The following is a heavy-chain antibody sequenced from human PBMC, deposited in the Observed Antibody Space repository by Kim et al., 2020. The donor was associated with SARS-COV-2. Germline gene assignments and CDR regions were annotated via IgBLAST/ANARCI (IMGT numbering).Heavy chain of an antibody. Sequence: GGSLRLSCAASGFTFSDYYMSWIRQAPGKGLEWVSYISSSGSTIYYADSVKGRFTISRDNAKNSLYLQMNSLRAEDTAVYYCARDGKSYYDFWSGYEWRRYYSYGMDAWGQGTTVTVSS. CDR2: ISSSGSTI. V-gene: IGHV3-11*01. CDR3: ARDGKSYYDFWSGYEWRRYYSYGMDA. D-gene: IGHD3-3*01. J-gene: IGHJ6*02. CDR1: GFTFSDYY.